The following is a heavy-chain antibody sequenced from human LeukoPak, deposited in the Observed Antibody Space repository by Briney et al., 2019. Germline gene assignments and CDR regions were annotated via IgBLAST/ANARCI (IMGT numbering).Heavy chain of an antibody. CDR2: INDNDSGT. V-gene: IGHV3-74*01. D-gene: IGHD3-10*01. Sequence: GGSLRLSCPASGFTFSNYSMHWVRRVPGKGLVWVGRINDNDSGTFYADSVKGRFTISRDNARNTVYLQMNSLRADDTAVYYCAKMSRRNYGWVSGPTKGYMDVWGKRPTVTVSS. CDR1: GFTFSNYS. CDR3: AKMSRRNYGWVSGPTKGYMDV. J-gene: IGHJ6*03.